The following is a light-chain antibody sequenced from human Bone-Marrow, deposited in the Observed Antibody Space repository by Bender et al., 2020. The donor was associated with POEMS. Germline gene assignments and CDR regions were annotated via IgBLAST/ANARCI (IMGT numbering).Light chain of an antibody. J-gene: IGLJ3*02. CDR3: SASDDSLSSWV. V-gene: IGLV1-36*01. CDR1: SSNIGNHG. CDR2: SDD. Sequence: QSVVTQPPSLSEAPRQRVTISCSGSSSNIGNHGVNWYQQLPGEAPKLLIYSDDLLTPGVSDRFSASKSGTSDSLAISDLQSEDEALYYCSASDDSLSSWVFGGGTKLTVL.